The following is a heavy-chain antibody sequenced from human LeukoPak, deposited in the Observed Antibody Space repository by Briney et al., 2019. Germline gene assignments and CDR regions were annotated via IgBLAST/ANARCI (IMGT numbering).Heavy chain of an antibody. CDR1: GFTFSSYG. Sequence: SGGSLRLSCAASGFTFSSYGMHRVRQAPGKGLEWVAGISCDGSNKYYADSVKGRFTISRDNSKNTLYLQMNSLRAEDTAVYYCARGIVGATSNYFDYWGQGTLVTVSS. CDR3: ARGIVGATSNYFDY. J-gene: IGHJ4*02. CDR2: ISCDGSNK. V-gene: IGHV3-30*03. D-gene: IGHD1-26*01.